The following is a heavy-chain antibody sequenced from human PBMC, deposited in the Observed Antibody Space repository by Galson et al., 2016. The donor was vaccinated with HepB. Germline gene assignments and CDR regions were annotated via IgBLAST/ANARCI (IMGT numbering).Heavy chain of an antibody. Sequence: SVKVSCKASGGSFSSYVLNWVRQAPGQGLEWMGGIIPIFGTEDYAQKFQGRVTMTADEFPSTAYMELSSLQFEDTAVYYCAGPGGYFDFWGQGTLVTVSS. V-gene: IGHV1-69*13. CDR3: AGPGGYFDF. CDR1: GGSFSSYV. CDR2: IIPIFGTE. J-gene: IGHJ4*02.